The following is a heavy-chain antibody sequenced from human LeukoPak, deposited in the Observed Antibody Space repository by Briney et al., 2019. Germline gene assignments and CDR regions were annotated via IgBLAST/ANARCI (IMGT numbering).Heavy chain of an antibody. Sequence: ASVKVSCKASGGTFSSYAISWVRQAPGQGLEWMGIINPSGGSTSYAQKFQGRVTMTRDMSTSTVYMELSSLRSEDTAVYYCARGARYYCSSTLRCFPRDAFDIWGQGTMVTVSS. D-gene: IGHD2-2*01. J-gene: IGHJ3*02. CDR3: ARGARYYCSSTLRCFPRDAFDI. CDR1: GGTFSSYA. V-gene: IGHV1-46*01. CDR2: INPSGGST.